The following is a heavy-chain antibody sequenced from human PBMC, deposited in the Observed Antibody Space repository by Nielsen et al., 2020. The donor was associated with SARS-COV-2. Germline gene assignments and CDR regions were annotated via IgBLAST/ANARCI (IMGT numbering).Heavy chain of an antibody. D-gene: IGHD6-13*01. Sequence: SLKISCAASGFTFDDYAMHWVRQAPGKGLEWVSGISWNSGSIGYADSVTGRFTISRDNAKNSLYLQMNSLRAEDTALYYCARNLAGYSTRLAFDPWGQGTLVTVSS. CDR2: ISWNSGSI. V-gene: IGHV3-9*01. CDR3: ARNLAGYSTRLAFDP. CDR1: GFTFDDYA. J-gene: IGHJ5*02.